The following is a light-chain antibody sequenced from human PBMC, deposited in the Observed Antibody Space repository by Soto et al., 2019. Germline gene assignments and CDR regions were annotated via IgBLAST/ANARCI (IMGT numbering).Light chain of an antibody. V-gene: IGKV1-27*01. CDR1: EGISNY. Sequence: DIQMTQSPSSLSASVGDRVTITCRASEGISNYLACYQQKPGKVPKLLIYAASTLQPGVPSRFSCSGSRTDFTLTISSLQPEDVSAYYCQKYNSAVRSFGPGITVDIK. J-gene: IGKJ3*01. CDR3: QKYNSAVRS. CDR2: AAS.